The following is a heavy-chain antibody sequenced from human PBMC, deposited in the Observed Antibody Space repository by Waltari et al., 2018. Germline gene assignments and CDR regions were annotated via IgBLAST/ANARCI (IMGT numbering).Heavy chain of an antibody. J-gene: IGHJ4*02. V-gene: IGHV3-7*01. Sequence: EVQLVESGGGLVQPGGSLRLSCSASGFTFSGYWMMWVRQAPGKGLGWLANIKQDGSEKYYVDSVKGRFTIFRDDANNSVYLQMDSLRPEDTAMYYCARVRGDWQVAGMWAYYWGQGTLVTVSS. CDR2: IKQDGSEK. CDR1: GFTFSGYW. D-gene: IGHD6-19*01. CDR3: ARVRGDWQVAGMWAYY.